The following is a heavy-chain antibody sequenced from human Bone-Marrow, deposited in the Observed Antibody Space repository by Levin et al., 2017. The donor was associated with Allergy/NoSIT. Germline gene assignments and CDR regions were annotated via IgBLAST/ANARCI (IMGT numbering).Heavy chain of an antibody. CDR1: GYIFTNYG. J-gene: IGHJ4*02. CDR2: ISAYNGVI. CDR3: TRGSSIPASGDY. V-gene: IGHV1-18*01. D-gene: IGHD6-13*01. Sequence: ASVKVSCKASGYIFTNYGINWVRQAPGQGPEWPGWISAYNGVIYYAPKVQGRVTMTTDTSTTTAYMELRSLTSDDTAVYYCTRGSSIPASGDYWGQGTLVTVSS.